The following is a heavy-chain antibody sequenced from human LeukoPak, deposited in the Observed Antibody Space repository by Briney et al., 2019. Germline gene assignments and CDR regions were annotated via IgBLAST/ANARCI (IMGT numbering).Heavy chain of an antibody. Sequence: SETLSLTCAVYGGSFSGYYWSWIRQPPGKGLEWIGEINDSGSTNYNPSLKSRVTISVDTSKNQFSLKLSSVTAADTAVYYCARVGGGDYVWGSSSYYFDYWGQGTLVTVSS. J-gene: IGHJ4*02. CDR3: ARVGGGDYVWGSSSYYFDY. V-gene: IGHV4-34*01. CDR2: INDSGST. CDR1: GGSFSGYY. D-gene: IGHD3-16*01.